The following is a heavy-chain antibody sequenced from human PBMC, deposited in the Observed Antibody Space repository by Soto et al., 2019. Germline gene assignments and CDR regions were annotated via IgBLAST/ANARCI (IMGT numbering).Heavy chain of an antibody. CDR1: DGSISSSSYY. CDR2: IFYGGST. CDR3: ARARIAACGKCPFDY. V-gene: IGHV4-39*01. Sequence: SETLSLTCTVSDGSISSSSYYWGWIRQPPGKGLEWIGTIFYGGSTYYNPSLMGRVTISVDTSTNQLSLQLTSVTATDSAVYYCARARIAACGKCPFDYWGQGTLVTVSS. J-gene: IGHJ4*02. D-gene: IGHD6-13*01.